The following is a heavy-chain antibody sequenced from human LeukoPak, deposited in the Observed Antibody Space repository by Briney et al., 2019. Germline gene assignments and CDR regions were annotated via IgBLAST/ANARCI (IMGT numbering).Heavy chain of an antibody. Sequence: PSETLSFTCTVSGGSISSSSYYWGWIRQPPGKGLEWIGSIYYSGSTYYNPSLKSRVTISVDTSKNQFSLKLSSVTAADTAVYYCASGATSWAHMDVWGKGTTVTVSS. V-gene: IGHV4-39*07. CDR1: GGSISSSSYY. CDR2: IYYSGST. CDR3: ASGATSWAHMDV. J-gene: IGHJ6*03. D-gene: IGHD3-16*01.